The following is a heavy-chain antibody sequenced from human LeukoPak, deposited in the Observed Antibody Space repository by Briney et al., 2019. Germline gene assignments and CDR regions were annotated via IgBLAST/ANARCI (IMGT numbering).Heavy chain of an antibody. Sequence: PGGSLRLSCAASGFTFSSYAMHWVRQAPGKGLEWVAVISYDGSNKYYADSVKGRFTISRDNSKNTLYLQMNSLKTEDTAVYYCTTPSVEYYYDSSGYAFDIWGQGTMVTVSS. V-gene: IGHV3-30-3*01. J-gene: IGHJ3*02. CDR1: GFTFSSYA. CDR2: ISYDGSNK. D-gene: IGHD3-22*01. CDR3: TTPSVEYYYDSSGYAFDI.